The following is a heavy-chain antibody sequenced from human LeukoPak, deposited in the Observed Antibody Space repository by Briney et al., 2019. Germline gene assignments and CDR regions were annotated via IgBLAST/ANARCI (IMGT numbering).Heavy chain of an antibody. CDR3: ARDYYSVYYYMDV. Sequence: SETLSLTCTVSGGSISSYYWSWIRQPPGKGLEWIGYIYYSGSTNYNPSLKSRVTISVDTSKNQFSLKLSSVTAADTAVYYCARDYYSVYYYMDVWGKGTTVTVSS. V-gene: IGHV4-59*12. CDR1: GGSISSYY. J-gene: IGHJ6*03. CDR2: IYYSGST. D-gene: IGHD4-11*01.